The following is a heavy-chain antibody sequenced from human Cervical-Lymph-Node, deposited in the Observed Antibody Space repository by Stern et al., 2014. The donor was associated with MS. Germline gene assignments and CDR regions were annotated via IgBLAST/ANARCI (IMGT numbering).Heavy chain of an antibody. CDR2: ISSDGSDK. Sequence: VQLVESGGGVVQPGRSLRLSCAASGFTFSSYAMHWVRQAPGKGLEWVALISSDGSDKYYADSVKGRFTISTDNSKNTLYLQMNSLRAEDTAVYYCARGRAAYYYYSMDVWGQGTTVTVSS. J-gene: IGHJ6*02. CDR3: ARGRAAYYYYSMDV. V-gene: IGHV3-30*04. CDR1: GFTFSSYA. D-gene: IGHD2-15*01.